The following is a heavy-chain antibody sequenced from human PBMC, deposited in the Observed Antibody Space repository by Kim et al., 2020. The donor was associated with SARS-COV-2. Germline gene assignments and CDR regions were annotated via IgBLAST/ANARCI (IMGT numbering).Heavy chain of an antibody. CDR1: GGSISSSSYY. J-gene: IGHJ4*02. CDR2: IYYSGST. V-gene: IGHV4-39*01. D-gene: IGHD3-22*01. CDR3: ARHYCDSGASDY. Sequence: SETLSLTCTVSGGSISSSSYYWGWIRQPPGKGLEWIGSIYYSGSTYYNPSLKSRVTISVDTSKNQFSLKLSSVTAADTAVYYCARHYCDSGASDYWGQGTLVTVSS.